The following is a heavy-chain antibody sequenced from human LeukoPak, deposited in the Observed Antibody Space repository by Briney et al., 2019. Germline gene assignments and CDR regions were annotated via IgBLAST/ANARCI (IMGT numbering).Heavy chain of an antibody. Sequence: GGSLRLSCAASGFTFSSYWMHWVRQAPGKGLVWVSRINTDGSSTSYADSVKGRFTISRDNAKNTLYLQMNSLRAEDTAVYYCAGDPPMSGYAFHIWGQGTMVTVSS. CDR2: INTDGSST. J-gene: IGHJ3*02. CDR1: GFTFSSYW. D-gene: IGHD3-10*01. V-gene: IGHV3-74*01. CDR3: AGDPPMSGYAFHI.